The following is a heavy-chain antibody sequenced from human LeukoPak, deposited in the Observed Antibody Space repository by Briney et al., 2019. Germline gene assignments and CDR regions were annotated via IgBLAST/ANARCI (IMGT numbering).Heavy chain of an antibody. V-gene: IGHV1-2*02. CDR3: ARGITIFGVVIPGGY. CDR1: GYTFTGYY. CDR2: INPNSGGT. D-gene: IGHD3-3*01. J-gene: IGHJ4*02. Sequence: ASVKASCKASGYTFTGYYMHWVRQAPGQGLEWMGWINPNSGGTNYAQKFQGRVTMTRDTSISTAYMELSRLRSDDTAVYYCARGITIFGVVIPGGYWGQGTLVTVSS.